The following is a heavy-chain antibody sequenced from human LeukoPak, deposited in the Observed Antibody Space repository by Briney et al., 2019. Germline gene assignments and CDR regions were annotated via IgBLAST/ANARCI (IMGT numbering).Heavy chain of an antibody. CDR1: GSCFTSYW. V-gene: IGHV5-10-1*01. D-gene: IGHD6-13*01. J-gene: IGHJ4*02. CDR2: ISPSDYYT. CDR3: ARHRIAAAANDY. Sequence: GASLHFSWKGSGSCFTSYWLSGVRPMPGKGLEWMGRISPSDYYTYYSPSFQGHVTISADKSISTAYLQWSSLKASDTAVYYCARHRIAAAANDYGGEGTLVTVP.